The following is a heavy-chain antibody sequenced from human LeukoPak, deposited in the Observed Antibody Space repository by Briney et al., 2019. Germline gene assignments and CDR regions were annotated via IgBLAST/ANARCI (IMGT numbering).Heavy chain of an antibody. CDR3: ASLPYYYYYYMDV. V-gene: IGHV1-46*01. Sequence: ASVKVSCKASGYTFTSYYMHWVRQAPGQGLEWMGIINPSGGSTSYAQKFQGRVTMTRDMSTSTDYMELSSLRSEDTAVYYCASLPYYYYYYMDVWGKGTTVTVSS. CDR1: GYTFTSYY. J-gene: IGHJ6*03. D-gene: IGHD1-26*01. CDR2: INPSGGST.